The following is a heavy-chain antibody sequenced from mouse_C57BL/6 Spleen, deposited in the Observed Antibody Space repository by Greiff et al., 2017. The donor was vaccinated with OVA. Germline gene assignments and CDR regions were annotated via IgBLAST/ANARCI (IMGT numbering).Heavy chain of an antibody. CDR1: GFTFSDYY. Sequence: EVKLMESEGGLVQPGSSMKLSCTASGFTFSDYYMAWVSQVPEKGLEWVANIHYDGSSTYYLDSLKSRFIISRDNAKNILYLQMSSLKSEDTATYYWARDDYGSSWFAYWGQGTLVTVSA. CDR3: ARDDYGSSWFAY. CDR2: IHYDGSST. D-gene: IGHD1-1*01. J-gene: IGHJ3*01. V-gene: IGHV5-16*01.